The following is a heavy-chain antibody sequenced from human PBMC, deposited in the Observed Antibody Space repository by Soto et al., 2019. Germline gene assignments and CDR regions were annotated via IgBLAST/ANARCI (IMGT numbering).Heavy chain of an antibody. CDR1: GYTFSNYG. J-gene: IGHJ4*02. Sequence: QVQLVQSGAEVKKPGASVKVSCKASGYTFSNYGITWVRQAPGQGLEWMGWISLYEGKTAYAQRVQDRVTMTTDTSTSTAYMELMSLRSDDTAVYYCARAVPYSVGARLDYWGQGTLVTVSS. CDR3: ARAVPYSVGARLDY. D-gene: IGHD1-26*01. CDR2: ISLYEGKT. V-gene: IGHV1-18*01.